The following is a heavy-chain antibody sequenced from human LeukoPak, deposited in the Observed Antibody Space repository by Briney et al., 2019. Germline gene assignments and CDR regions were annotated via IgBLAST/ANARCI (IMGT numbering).Heavy chain of an antibody. D-gene: IGHD3-3*01. CDR3: ARDLRFLEWTHYFDY. V-gene: IGHV3-48*03. J-gene: IGHJ4*02. CDR2: ISSSGSTI. CDR1: GFIFSSYE. Sequence: PGGSLRLSCAASGFIFSSYEMNWVRQAPGKGLEWVSYISSSGSTIYYADSVKGRFTISRDNAKNSLYLQMNSLRAEDTAVYYCARDLRFLEWTHYFDYWGQGTLVTVSS.